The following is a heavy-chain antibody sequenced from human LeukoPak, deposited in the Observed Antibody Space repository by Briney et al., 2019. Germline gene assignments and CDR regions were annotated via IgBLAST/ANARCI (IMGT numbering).Heavy chain of an antibody. D-gene: IGHD2-2*01. Sequence: GASVKVSCKASGGTFSSYAISWVRQAPGQGLEWMGWISAYNGNTNYAQKLQGRVTMTTDTSTSTAHMQLRSLRSDDTAVYYCARDVVHDPSSSNWFDPWGQGTLVTVSS. CDR3: ARDVVHDPSSSNWFDP. V-gene: IGHV1-18*01. CDR1: GGTFSSYA. CDR2: ISAYNGNT. J-gene: IGHJ5*02.